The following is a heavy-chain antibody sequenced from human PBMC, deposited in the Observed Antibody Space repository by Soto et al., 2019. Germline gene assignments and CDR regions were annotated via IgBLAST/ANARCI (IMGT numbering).Heavy chain of an antibody. Sequence: PSETLSLTCAVYGGSFSGYYWSWIRQPPGKGLEWIGEINHSGSTNYNPSLKSRVTISVDTSKNQFSLKLSSVTAADTAVYYCASDGDYFYGMDVWGQGTTVTVSS. V-gene: IGHV4-34*01. CDR3: ASDGDYFYGMDV. J-gene: IGHJ6*02. CDR2: INHSGST. D-gene: IGHD4-17*01. CDR1: GGSFSGYY.